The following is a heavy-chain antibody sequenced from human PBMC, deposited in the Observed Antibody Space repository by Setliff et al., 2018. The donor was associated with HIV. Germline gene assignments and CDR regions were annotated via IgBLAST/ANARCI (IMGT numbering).Heavy chain of an antibody. CDR2: IRPADSDT. D-gene: IGHD6-13*01. Sequence: GESLKISCKGSGYSFTTKWIGWVRQMPGKGLEWMGIIRPADSDTRVNPSFQGHVTISADKSISTTYLQWSSLRASDTAMYYCARVFSAGWFDSWGQGTLVTVSS. CDR3: ARVFSAGWFDS. V-gene: IGHV5-51*01. J-gene: IGHJ5*01. CDR1: GYSFTTKW.